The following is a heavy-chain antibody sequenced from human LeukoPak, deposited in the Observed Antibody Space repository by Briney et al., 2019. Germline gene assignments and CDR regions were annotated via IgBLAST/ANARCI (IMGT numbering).Heavy chain of an antibody. CDR3: ASPMSYGSSNFDY. Sequence: GGSLRLSCAASGFTFSNHGMNWVRQAPGKGLEWVSGISPSGDITYYADSVKGRFTISRDNSKNTLYLQMNSLRAEDTAVYYCASPMSYGSSNFDYWGQGTLVTVSS. J-gene: IGHJ4*02. V-gene: IGHV3-23*01. CDR1: GFTFSNHG. D-gene: IGHD3-10*01. CDR2: ISPSGDIT.